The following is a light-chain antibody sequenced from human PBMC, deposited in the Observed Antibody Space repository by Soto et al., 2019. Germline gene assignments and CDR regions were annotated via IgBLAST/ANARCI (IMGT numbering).Light chain of an antibody. CDR3: SSYATNNTLL. CDR2: EVN. Sequence: QSVLTQPASVSGSPGQSITIPCTGTSSDIGAYDSVSWYQQHPGRAPKLVIYEVNNRPSGISDHFSGSKSGNTASLTISGLQTEDEADYYCSSYATNNTLLFGGGTQLTVL. J-gene: IGLJ7*01. CDR1: SSDIGAYDS. V-gene: IGLV2-14*01.